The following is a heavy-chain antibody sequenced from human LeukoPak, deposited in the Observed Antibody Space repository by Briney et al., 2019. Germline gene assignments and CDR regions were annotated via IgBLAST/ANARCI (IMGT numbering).Heavy chain of an antibody. CDR2: INTNTGNP. J-gene: IGHJ4*02. Sequence: ASVKVSCKASGYTFTSYAMNWVRQAPGQGLERMGWINTNTGNPTYAQGFTGRFVFSLDTSVSTAYLQISSLKAEDTAVYYCAREALRYYDSSGYPPRHWGQGTLVTVSS. CDR3: AREALRYYDSSGYPPRH. D-gene: IGHD3-22*01. V-gene: IGHV7-4-1*02. CDR1: GYTFTSYA.